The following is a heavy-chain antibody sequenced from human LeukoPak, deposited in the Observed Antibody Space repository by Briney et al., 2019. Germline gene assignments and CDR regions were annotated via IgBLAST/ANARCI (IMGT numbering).Heavy chain of an antibody. J-gene: IGHJ4*02. CDR1: GFTFSSYG. D-gene: IGHD3-22*01. V-gene: IGHV3-23*01. Sequence: GGTLRLSCAASGFTFSSYGMTWVRQAPGKGLEWVSDISGGGIRKDYADSVKGRFTISRDNSKNTLYLQMNSLRAEDTAVYYCAKDSGGLYYYDSSGYGDYWGQGTLVTVSS. CDR2: ISGGGIRK. CDR3: AKDSGGLYYYDSSGYGDY.